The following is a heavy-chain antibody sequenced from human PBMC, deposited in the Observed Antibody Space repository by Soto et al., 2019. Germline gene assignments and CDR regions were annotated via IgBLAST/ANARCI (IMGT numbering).Heavy chain of an antibody. CDR3: ARFRYYMDV. V-gene: IGHV4-61*01. Sequence: SETMSLTCTVAGGSLSSSSDYWSWIRKPPGKGLEWIGYIYYSGSTNYNPSLKSRVTIPVDTSKNQFSLKLSSVTAADTAVYYCARFRYYMDVWGKGTTVTVSS. CDR1: GGSLSSSSDY. CDR2: IYYSGST. J-gene: IGHJ6*03.